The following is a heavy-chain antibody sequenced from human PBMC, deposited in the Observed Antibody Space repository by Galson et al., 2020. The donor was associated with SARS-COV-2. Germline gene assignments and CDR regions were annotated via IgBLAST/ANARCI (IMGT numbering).Heavy chain of an antibody. CDR1: GFAYSSYT. D-gene: IGHD3-10*01. Sequence: GESLKISCAASGFAYSSYTMNWVRQAPGKGLEWVASLDTSSTYIYHADSLKSRFTISRDNAENSLYLQMNSLRAEDTAVYYCARSPPASTSGTSIYFDYWGQGTQVTVSS. CDR2: LDTSSTYI. V-gene: IGHV3-21*01. J-gene: IGHJ4*02. CDR3: ARSPPASTSGTSIYFDY.